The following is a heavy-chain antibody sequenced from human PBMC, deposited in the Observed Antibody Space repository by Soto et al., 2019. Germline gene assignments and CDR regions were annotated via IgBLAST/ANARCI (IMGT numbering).Heavy chain of an antibody. V-gene: IGHV4-4*07. CDR2: IYTSGST. J-gene: IGHJ6*02. CDR3: ARDLGEYQLQIYYYYGMDV. Sequence: PSETLSLTCTVSGGSISSYYWSWIRQPAGKGLEQIGRIYTSGSTNYNPSLKSRVTMSVDTSKNQFSLKLSSVTAADTAVYYCARDLGEYQLQIYYYYGMDVWGQGTTVTVSS. CDR1: GGSISSYY. D-gene: IGHD2-2*01.